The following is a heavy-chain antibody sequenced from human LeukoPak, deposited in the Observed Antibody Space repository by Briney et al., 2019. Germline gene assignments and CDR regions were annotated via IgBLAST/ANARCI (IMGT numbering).Heavy chain of an antibody. CDR2: INPSGGST. J-gene: IGHJ4*02. V-gene: IGHV1-46*01. Sequence: GASVTVSYKASGYTFTSYYMHWVREPPGHGLEWMGIINPSGGSTSYAQKFQGRVTMTRDTSTSTVYMELSSLRSEDTAVYYCASLGDSSGYHYFDYWGQGTLVTVSS. CDR3: ASLGDSSGYHYFDY. CDR1: GYTFTSYY. D-gene: IGHD3-22*01.